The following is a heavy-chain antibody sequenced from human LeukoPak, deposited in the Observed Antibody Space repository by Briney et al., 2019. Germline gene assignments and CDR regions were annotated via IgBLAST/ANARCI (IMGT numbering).Heavy chain of an antibody. V-gene: IGHV1-3*01. Sequence: GESLKISCKASGYTFTSYAMHWVRQAPGQRLEWMGWINAGNGNTKYSQKFQGRVTITRDTSASTAYMELSSLRSEDTAVYYCARDWGVGAIPYNWFDPWGQGTLVTVSS. CDR3: ARDWGVGAIPYNWFDP. D-gene: IGHD1-26*01. J-gene: IGHJ5*02. CDR2: INAGNGNT. CDR1: GYTFTSYA.